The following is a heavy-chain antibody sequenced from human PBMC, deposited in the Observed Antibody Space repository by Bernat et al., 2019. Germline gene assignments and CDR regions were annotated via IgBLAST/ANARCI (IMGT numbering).Heavy chain of an antibody. CDR2: ISGSGGST. CDR3: AKGVNEICSGGSCYGFMHYYYMDV. D-gene: IGHD2-15*01. CDR1: GFTFSSYA. V-gene: IGHV3-23*01. Sequence: EVQLLESGGGLVQPGGSLRLSCAASGFTFSSYAMSWVRQAPGKGLEWVSAISGSGGSTYYADSVKGRFTISRDNSKNTLYLQMNSLRAEDTAVYYCAKGVNEICSGGSCYGFMHYYYMDVWGKGTTVTVSS. J-gene: IGHJ6*03.